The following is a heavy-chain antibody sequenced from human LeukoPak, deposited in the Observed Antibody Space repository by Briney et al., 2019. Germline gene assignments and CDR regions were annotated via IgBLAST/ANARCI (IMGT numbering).Heavy chain of an antibody. J-gene: IGHJ5*02. V-gene: IGHV3-7*03. CDR3: AKHGMGRSWFDP. D-gene: IGHD3-10*01. CDR2: IKLDGSEK. CDR1: GFTFGKYW. Sequence: GGSLRLSCVASGFTFGKYWMSWVRQAPGKGLEWVANIKLDGSEKNYVDSVKGRFTISRDNTKNSLYLQMNSLRVEDTAVYYCAKHGMGRSWFDPWGQGTLVTVSS.